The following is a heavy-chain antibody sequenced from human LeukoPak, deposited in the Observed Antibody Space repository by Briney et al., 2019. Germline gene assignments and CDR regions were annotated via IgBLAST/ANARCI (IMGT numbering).Heavy chain of an antibody. J-gene: IGHJ4*02. D-gene: IGHD3-10*01. V-gene: IGHV3-11*04. Sequence: YISSSRSTIYYADSVKGRFTISRDNAKNSLYLQMNSLRAEDTAVYYCARDPYGSGSFLDYWGQGTLVTVSS. CDR3: ARDPYGSGSFLDY. CDR2: ISSSRSTI.